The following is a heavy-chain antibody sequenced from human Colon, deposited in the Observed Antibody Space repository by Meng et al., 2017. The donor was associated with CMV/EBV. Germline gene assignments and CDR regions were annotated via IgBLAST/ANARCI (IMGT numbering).Heavy chain of an antibody. Sequence: TVSVGSLTSHSSYWGWIRQPPGKGLEWIGTVDYSGSTFYNPSLKTRLVISLDTSFNQFSLRLTSVTAADTAVYYCARDYESWFDPWGQGTLVTVSS. CDR3: ARDYESWFDP. CDR1: VGSLTSHSSY. J-gene: IGHJ5*02. CDR2: VDYSGST. V-gene: IGHV4-39*07. D-gene: IGHD3-3*01.